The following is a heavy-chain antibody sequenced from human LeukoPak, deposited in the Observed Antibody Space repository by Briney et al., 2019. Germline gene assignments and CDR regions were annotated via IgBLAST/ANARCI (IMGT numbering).Heavy chain of an antibody. J-gene: IGHJ4*02. V-gene: IGHV3-21*01. CDR1: EFTFSSYT. D-gene: IGHD3-3*01. CDR3: ARDRGGTDDFWSGYYTGYFDY. Sequence: GGSLRLSCAASEFTFSSYTMNWVRQAPGKGLEWVSSISSSSYYIYYADSVKGRFTISRDNAKNSLYLQMNSLRAEDTAVFYCARDRGGTDDFWSGYYTGYFDYWGQGTLVTVSS. CDR2: ISSSSYYI.